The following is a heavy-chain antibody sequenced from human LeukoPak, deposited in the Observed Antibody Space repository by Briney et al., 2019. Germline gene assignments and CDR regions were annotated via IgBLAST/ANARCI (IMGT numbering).Heavy chain of an antibody. D-gene: IGHD3-3*01. V-gene: IGHV3-11*01. J-gene: IGHJ6*02. CDR2: ISSSGSTI. Sequence: GGSLRLSCAASGFTFSDYYMSWIRQAPGKGLEWVSYISSSGSTIYYADSVKGRFTISRDNAKNSLYLQMNSLRAEDTAVYYCAREYYDFWSGYWRAYGMDVWGQGTTVTVSS. CDR1: GFTFSDYY. CDR3: AREYYDFWSGYWRAYGMDV.